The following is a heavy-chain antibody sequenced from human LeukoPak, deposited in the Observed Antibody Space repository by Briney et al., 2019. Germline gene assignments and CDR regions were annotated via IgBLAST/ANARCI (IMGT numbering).Heavy chain of an antibody. J-gene: IGHJ6*03. CDR1: GFTFSSYA. CDR3: AKDRCSNGIGCLYYYMDV. V-gene: IGHV3-23*01. CDR2: ISGSGGST. D-gene: IGHD2-8*01. Sequence: GGSLRLSCAASGFTFSSYAMSWVRQAPGKGLEWVSAISGSGGSTYYADSVKGRFTISRDSSKNTLYLQMNSLRAEDTAVYYCAKDRCSNGIGCLYYYMDVWGKGTTVTISS.